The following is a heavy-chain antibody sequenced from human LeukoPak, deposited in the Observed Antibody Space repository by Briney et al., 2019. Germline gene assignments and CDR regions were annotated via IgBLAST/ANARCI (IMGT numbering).Heavy chain of an antibody. CDR2: ISNGGSTI. V-gene: IGHV3-48*03. J-gene: IGHJ4*02. CDR1: GFSLSSYE. D-gene: IGHD7-27*01. Sequence: GGSLRLSCAASGFSLSSYEMNWVRQAPGKGLEWVSYISNGGSTIYYADSVKGRFTISRDNAKNSLYLQLNSLRAEDTAVYYCARESLGTVDYWGQGTLVTVSS. CDR3: ARESLGTVDY.